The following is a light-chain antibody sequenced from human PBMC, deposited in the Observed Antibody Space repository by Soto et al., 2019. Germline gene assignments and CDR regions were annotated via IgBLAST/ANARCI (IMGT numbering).Light chain of an antibody. Sequence: QSALTQPASVSGSPGQSITISCTGTSSDVGGYNYVSWYQHHPGKAPRLMIYASSSRPSGVSHRFSGSRSGNTASLTISGLQAEDEANYYCFSYAGSRVFGGGTQLTVL. V-gene: IGLV2-14*01. J-gene: IGLJ3*02. CDR3: FSYAGSRV. CDR1: SSDVGGYNY. CDR2: ASS.